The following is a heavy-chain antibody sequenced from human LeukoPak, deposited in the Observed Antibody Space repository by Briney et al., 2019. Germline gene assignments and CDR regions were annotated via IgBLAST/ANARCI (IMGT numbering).Heavy chain of an antibody. V-gene: IGHV4-59*01. CDR1: GGSISSYY. CDR3: ARGPDSSGYHFDY. Sequence: PSETLSLTCIISGGSISSYYWSWIRQPPGKGLEWIGYIYYSGSTNYNPSLKSRVTISVDTSKNQFSLKLSSVTAADTAVYYCARGPDSSGYHFDYWGQGTLVTVSS. CDR2: IYYSGST. J-gene: IGHJ4*02. D-gene: IGHD3-22*01.